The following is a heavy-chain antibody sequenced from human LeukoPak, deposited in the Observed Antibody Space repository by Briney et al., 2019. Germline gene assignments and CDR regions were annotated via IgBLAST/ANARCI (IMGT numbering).Heavy chain of an antibody. V-gene: IGHV3-23*01. CDR1: GFTFSSYA. Sequence: GGSLRLSCAASGFTFSSYAMRWVRQAPGKGLEWVSAISCSGGSKYYADSVKGRFTISRDNSKNTLYLQMNSLRAEDTAVYYCARASSGSYSLQSNWLVPWPRGTLVSVP. CDR2: ISCSGGSK. CDR3: ARASSGSYSLQSNWLVP. J-gene: IGHJ5*02. D-gene: IGHD1-26*01.